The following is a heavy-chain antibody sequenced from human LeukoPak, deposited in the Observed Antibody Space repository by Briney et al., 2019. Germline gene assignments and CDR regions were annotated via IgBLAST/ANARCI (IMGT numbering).Heavy chain of an antibody. CDR1: GFTFSNYW. D-gene: IGHD3-10*01. J-gene: IGHJ4*02. V-gene: IGHV3-74*01. CDR3: ATGGTYWSTWTGH. Sequence: GGSLRLSCEASGFTFSNYWMHWVRQAPGKGLVWVSRIKFDGIETNYAGSVTGRFTISRDNAKNTLYLQMTSLRAEDTALYYCATGGTYWSTWTGHWGQGTLVTVSS. CDR2: IKFDGIET.